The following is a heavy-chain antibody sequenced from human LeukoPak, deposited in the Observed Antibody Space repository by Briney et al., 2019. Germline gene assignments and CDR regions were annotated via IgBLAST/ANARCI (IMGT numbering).Heavy chain of an antibody. J-gene: IGHJ6*02. CDR1: GFTFSSYA. D-gene: IGHD3-3*01. CDR2: ISYDGSNK. Sequence: GGSLRLSCAASGFTFSSYAMHWVRQAPGKGLEWVAVISYDGSNKYYADSVKGRFTISRDNSKNTLYLQMNSLRAEDTAVYYCARDHAGDFWSGGYYYYYGMDVWGQGTTVTVSS. V-gene: IGHV3-30-3*01. CDR3: ARDHAGDFWSGGYYYYYGMDV.